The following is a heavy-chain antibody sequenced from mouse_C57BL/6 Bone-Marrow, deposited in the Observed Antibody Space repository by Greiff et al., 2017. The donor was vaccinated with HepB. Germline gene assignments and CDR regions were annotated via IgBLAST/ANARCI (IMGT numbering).Heavy chain of an antibody. J-gene: IGHJ3*01. V-gene: IGHV14-2*01. CDR3: AQFAY. CDR1: GFNINDYY. Sequence: DVKLQESGAELVKPGASVKLSCTASGFNINDYYMHWVKQRTEQGLEWIGRIDPEDGETKYAPKFQGKANITADTSSNTAYLQLSSLTSEDTAVYYCAQFAYWGQGTLVTVSA. CDR2: IDPEDGET.